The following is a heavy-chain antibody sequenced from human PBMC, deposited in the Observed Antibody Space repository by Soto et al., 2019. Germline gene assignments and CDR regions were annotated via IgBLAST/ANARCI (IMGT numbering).Heavy chain of an antibody. D-gene: IGHD3-22*01. CDR3: AKDPRAFYFDSGGYYFDS. V-gene: IGHV3-30*18. J-gene: IGHJ4*02. CDR1: GFTFSNYG. CDR2: LSYDGRNK. Sequence: GGSLRLSCAASGFTFSNYGMHWVRQAPGKGLEWVAVLSYDGRNKYYADSVKGRFTFSRDNSKNTLYLQMTSLRPEDTAVYYCAKDPRAFYFDSGGYYFDSWGQGTLVTVSS.